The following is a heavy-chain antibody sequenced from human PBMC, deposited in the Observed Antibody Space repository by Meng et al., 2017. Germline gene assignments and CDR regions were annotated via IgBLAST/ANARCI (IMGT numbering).Heavy chain of an antibody. CDR1: RGTLSSYA. V-gene: IGHV1-69*06. D-gene: IGHD7-27*01. Sequence: QVRVGESGGEVKKAGSSGTVSCKASRGTLSSYAISWVRHAPGQGLEWVGGIIPIFGTANYAQKFQGRVTITADKSTSTAYMELSSLRSEDTAVYYCASGPPGWFDPWGQGTLVTVSS. CDR3: ASGPPGWFDP. CDR2: IIPIFGTA. J-gene: IGHJ5*02.